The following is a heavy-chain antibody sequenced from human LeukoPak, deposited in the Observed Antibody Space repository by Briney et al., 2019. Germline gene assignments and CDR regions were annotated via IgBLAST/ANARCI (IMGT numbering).Heavy chain of an antibody. CDR1: GYTFTSYA. Sequence: ASVKVSCKASGYTFTSYAMHWVRQAPGQRLEWMGWINAGNGNTKYSQKFQGRVTITRDTSASTAYMELSSLRSEDTAVYYCAREVDFGNYDTLTGYYPWGQGTLVTVSS. D-gene: IGHD3-9*01. CDR3: AREVDFGNYDTLTGYYP. J-gene: IGHJ5*02. CDR2: INAGNGNT. V-gene: IGHV1-3*01.